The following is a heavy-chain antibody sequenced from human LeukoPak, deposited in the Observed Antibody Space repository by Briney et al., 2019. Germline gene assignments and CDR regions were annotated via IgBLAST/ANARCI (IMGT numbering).Heavy chain of an antibody. CDR2: MNPNSGNT. CDR3: ARAMSYDFWSGYYTGYYYYYMDV. V-gene: IGHV1-8*03. Sequence: ASVKVSCKASGYTFTSYDINGVRQATGQGLEWMGWMNPNSGNTGYAQKFQGRVTITRNTSISTAYMELSSLRSEDTAVYYCARAMSYDFWSGYYTGYYYYYMDVWGKGTTVTVSS. J-gene: IGHJ6*03. D-gene: IGHD3-3*01. CDR1: GYTFTSYD.